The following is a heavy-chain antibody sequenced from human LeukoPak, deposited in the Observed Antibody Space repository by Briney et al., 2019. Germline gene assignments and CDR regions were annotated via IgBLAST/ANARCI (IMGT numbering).Heavy chain of an antibody. J-gene: IGHJ4*02. V-gene: IGHV4-38-2*01. D-gene: IGHD3-22*01. CDR3: ARNDSSGYFDY. CDR2: VYYSGST. CDR1: DYSTSSGDY. Sequence: SETLSLTCAVSDYSTSSGDYWGWIRQPPGKGLGWIGSVYYSGSTHYSPSLKNRVTISVDTSKNQFSLKLRSVAAADTALYYCARNDSSGYFDYWGQGTLVTVSS.